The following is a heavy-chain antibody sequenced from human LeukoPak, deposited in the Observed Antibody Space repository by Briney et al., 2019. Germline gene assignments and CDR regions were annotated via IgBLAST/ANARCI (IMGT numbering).Heavy chain of an antibody. CDR2: IYPKSGNT. CDR1: GYTFTSYV. V-gene: IGHV1-8*01. CDR3: ARTGYCSGGSCYRVFDY. D-gene: IGHD2-15*01. Sequence: ASEKVSCKASGYTFTSYVINWVRQAPGQGREWVGWIYPKSGNTGYEQKFQGRVTMTRNTSISTAYMELSSLRSEDTAVYYCARTGYCSGGSCYRVFDYWGQGTLVTVSS. J-gene: IGHJ4*02.